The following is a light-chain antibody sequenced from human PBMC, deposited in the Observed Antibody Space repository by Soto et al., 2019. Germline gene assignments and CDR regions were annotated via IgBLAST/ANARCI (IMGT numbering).Light chain of an antibody. CDR1: ESVSKW. CDR3: RQSNKHSWI. J-gene: IGKJ4*01. V-gene: IGKV1-5*01. Sequence: TMCSRATESVSKWLAWYQEKPGNPPRPLIYDASTLESGVPSRFSCSGCGRQMTQTCSSLIPDDFAFYYCRQSNKHSWIVGAGTKVDIK. CDR2: DAS.